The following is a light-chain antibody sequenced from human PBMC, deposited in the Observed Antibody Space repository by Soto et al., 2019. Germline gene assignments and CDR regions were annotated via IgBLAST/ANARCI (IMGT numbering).Light chain of an antibody. CDR1: SSDVGAYSY. V-gene: IGLV2-8*01. J-gene: IGLJ2*01. CDR2: EVS. CDR3: SSYAGSNNFVV. Sequence: QSALTQPPAASGSPVQSVTISCTGTSSDVGAYSYVSWYQQHPGKAPKLMIYEVSKRPSGVPDRFSGSKSGNTASLTVSGLQAEDEADYYCSSYAGSNNFVVFGGGTQLTVL.